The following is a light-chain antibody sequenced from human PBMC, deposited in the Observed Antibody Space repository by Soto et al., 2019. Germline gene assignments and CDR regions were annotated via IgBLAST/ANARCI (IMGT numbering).Light chain of an antibody. CDR2: GVS. CDR1: SSDIGGYNF. CDR3: SSYISSSTPYV. Sequence: QSALTQPASVAGSPGQSITISCTGTSSDIGGYNFVSWYQHHPGKAPRLMIFGVSDRPSGFSDRFSGSKSGNTASLTISGLQAEDEADYYCSSYISSSTPYVLGTGTKVTVL. V-gene: IGLV2-14*03. J-gene: IGLJ1*01.